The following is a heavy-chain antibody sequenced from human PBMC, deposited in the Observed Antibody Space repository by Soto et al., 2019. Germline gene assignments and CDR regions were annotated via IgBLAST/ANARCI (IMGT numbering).Heavy chain of an antibody. Sequence: ASVKVSCKASGGTFNSYGISWVRQAPGQGLEWMGWISVYIGNTNYVQKFQGRVTMTTDTATSTAYMELRSLRSDDTAVYYCARDDAGERSNGVCYTKPLDCWGQGTRVTVSS. CDR2: ISVYIGNT. D-gene: IGHD2-8*01. J-gene: IGHJ4*02. CDR1: GGTFNSYG. CDR3: ARDDAGERSNGVCYTKPLDC. V-gene: IGHV1-18*01.